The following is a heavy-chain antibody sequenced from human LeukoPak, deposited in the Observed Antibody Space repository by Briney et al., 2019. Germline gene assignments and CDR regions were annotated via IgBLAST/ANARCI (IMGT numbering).Heavy chain of an antibody. V-gene: IGHV3-21*04. D-gene: IGHD5-24*01. CDR2: ISSSSNYI. J-gene: IGHJ4*02. CDR3: AKDLGSGSMATSPGFDY. Sequence: GGSLRLSCAASGFTFSSYSMNWVRQAPGRGLEWVSSISSSSNYIYYADSVKGRFTISRDNAKTSLYLQMNSLRAEDTALYYCAKDLGSGSMATSPGFDYWGQGTRVTVSS. CDR1: GFTFSSYS.